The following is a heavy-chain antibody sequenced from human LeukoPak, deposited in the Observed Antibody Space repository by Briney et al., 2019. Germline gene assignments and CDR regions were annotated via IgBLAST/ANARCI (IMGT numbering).Heavy chain of an antibody. D-gene: IGHD3-10*02. CDR3: AELGITMIGGV. V-gene: IGHV3-69-1*02. CDR1: GFTFRTYD. Sequence: GGSLRLSCAASGFTFRTYDMIWVRQAPGKGLEWVSSIGDNTYYADSVKGRFTISRDNAKNSLYLQMNSLRAEDTAVYYCAELGITMIGGVWGKGTTVTISS. J-gene: IGHJ6*04. CDR2: IGDNT.